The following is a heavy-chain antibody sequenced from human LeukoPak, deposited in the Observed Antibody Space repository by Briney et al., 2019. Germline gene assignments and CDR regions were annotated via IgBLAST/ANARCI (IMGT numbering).Heavy chain of an antibody. CDR2: IIPIFGTA. CDR1: GGTFSSYA. CDR3: ARGTIPNPSRSGGSGWFDP. D-gene: IGHD2-15*01. Sequence: SVKVSCKASGGTFSSYAISWVRQAPGQGLEWLGGIIPIFGTANYAQKFQGRVTITADKSTSTAYMELSSLRSEDTAVYYCARGTIPNPSRSGGSGWFDPWGQGTLVTVSS. J-gene: IGHJ5*02. V-gene: IGHV1-69*06.